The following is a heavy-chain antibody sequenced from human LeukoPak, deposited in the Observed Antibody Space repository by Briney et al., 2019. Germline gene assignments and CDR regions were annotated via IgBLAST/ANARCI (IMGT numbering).Heavy chain of an antibody. CDR1: GFTFSSYG. J-gene: IGHJ6*02. CDR2: IWYDGSNK. Sequence: GGSLRLSCAASGFTFSSYGMHWVRQAPGKGLEWVAVIWYDGSNKYYADSVKGRFTISRGNSKNTLYLQMNSLRAEDTAVYYCARVSSSWYYHYYGMDVWGQGTTVTVSS. V-gene: IGHV3-33*01. CDR3: ARVSSSWYYHYYGMDV. D-gene: IGHD6-13*01.